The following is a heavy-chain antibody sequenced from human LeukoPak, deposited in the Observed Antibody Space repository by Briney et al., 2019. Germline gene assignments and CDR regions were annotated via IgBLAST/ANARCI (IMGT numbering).Heavy chain of an antibody. CDR1: GFTFSSYG. CDR3: ARDRPWHYYDSSGYLHDAFDI. V-gene: IGHV3-33*01. J-gene: IGHJ3*02. D-gene: IGHD3-22*01. Sequence: GGSLRLSCAASGFTFSSYGMHWVRQAPGKGLEWVAVIWYDGSNKYYADSVKGRFTISRDNSKNTLYLQMNNLRAEDTAVYYCARDRPWHYYDSSGYLHDAFDIWGQGTMVTVSS. CDR2: IWYDGSNK.